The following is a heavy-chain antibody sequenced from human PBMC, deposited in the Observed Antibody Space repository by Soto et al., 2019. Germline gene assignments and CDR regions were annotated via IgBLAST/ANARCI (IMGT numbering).Heavy chain of an antibody. CDR3: VRGDFHDTSGPFSDAFDV. V-gene: IGHV3-7*04. D-gene: IGHD3-22*01. J-gene: IGHJ3*01. CDR2: IKQDGSQK. CDR1: GFTFRNYW. Sequence: PGGSLRLPCAASGFTFRNYWMSWVRQAPGKGLQWVANIKQDGSQKWYVDSVKGRFTISRDNARTSLCLQMNSLRVEDTAVYYCVRGDFHDTSGPFSDAFDVWGQGIMVTVSS.